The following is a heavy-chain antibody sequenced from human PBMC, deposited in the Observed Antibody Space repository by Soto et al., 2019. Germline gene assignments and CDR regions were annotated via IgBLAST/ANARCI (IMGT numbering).Heavy chain of an antibody. CDR3: ARDWRSVSYGTPVLNFDY. CDR1: GYTFTSYG. J-gene: IGHJ4*02. CDR2: ISAYNGNT. D-gene: IGHD1-26*01. V-gene: IGHV1-18*01. Sequence: ASVKVSCKASGYTFTSYGISWVRQAPGQGLEWMGWISAYNGNTNYAQKLQGRVTMTTDTSTSTAYMELRSLRSDDTAVYYCARDWRSVSYGTPVLNFDYWGQGTLVTVSS.